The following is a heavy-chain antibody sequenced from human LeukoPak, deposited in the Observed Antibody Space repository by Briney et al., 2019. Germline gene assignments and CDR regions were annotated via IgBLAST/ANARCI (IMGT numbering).Heavy chain of an antibody. J-gene: IGHJ6*02. V-gene: IGHV4-34*01. CDR3: ARPFDRFLEWLKYYYYYGMDV. Sequence: PSETLSLTCAVYGGSFSGYYWSWIRQPPGKGLEWIGEINHSGSTNYNPSLKSRVTISVDTSKNQFSLKLSSVTAADTAVYYCARPFDRFLEWLKYYYYYGMDVWGQGTTVTVSS. CDR2: INHSGST. D-gene: IGHD3-3*01. CDR1: GGSFSGYY.